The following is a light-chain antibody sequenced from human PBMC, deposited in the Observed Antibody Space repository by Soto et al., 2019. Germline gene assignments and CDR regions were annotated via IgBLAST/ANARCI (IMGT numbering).Light chain of an antibody. Sequence: DIQMTQSPSTLFASVGDRVTITCRASQSVRNWLAWYQQKPGRAPQLLIYDSSTLEPGVPSRFRGSGSGTEFTLTINGLQPDDFATYYCQQYDGYSPQTFGQGTKGGYQ. CDR2: DSS. CDR3: QQYDGYSPQT. J-gene: IGKJ1*01. V-gene: IGKV1-5*01. CDR1: QSVRNW.